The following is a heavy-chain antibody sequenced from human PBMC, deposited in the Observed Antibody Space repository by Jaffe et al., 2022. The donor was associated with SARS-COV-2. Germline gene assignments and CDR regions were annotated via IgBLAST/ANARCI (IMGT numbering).Heavy chain of an antibody. D-gene: IGHD6-13*01. V-gene: IGHV3-64D*09. CDR3: VKDYISSWYGNGMDV. J-gene: IGHJ6*02. CDR2: ISSSGTST. Sequence: EVQMVESGGGSVQPGGSLRLSCLGSGFRFSSYAMHWVRQAPGKGLEYVSGISSSGTSTYYVDSVKGRFTISRDNSKSTLYLQMSSLRGEDTATYFCVKDYISSWYGNGMDVWGQGTTVTVSS. CDR1: GFRFSSYA.